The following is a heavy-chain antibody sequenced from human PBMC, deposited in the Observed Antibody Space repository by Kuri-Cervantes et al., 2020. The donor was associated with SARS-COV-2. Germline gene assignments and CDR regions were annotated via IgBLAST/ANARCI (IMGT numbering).Heavy chain of an antibody. CDR1: GGSISSYC. V-gene: IGHV4-59*08. CDR2: IHYSGSA. CDR3: TRRVAAAGFDY. D-gene: IGHD6-13*01. Sequence: SETLSLTCTVSGGSISSYCWSWIRQPPGRGLEWIGYIHYSGSANYNPSLKSRVTISVDTSKNQFSLKLSSVTAADTAVYYCTRRVAAAGFDYWGQGTLVTVSS. J-gene: IGHJ4*02.